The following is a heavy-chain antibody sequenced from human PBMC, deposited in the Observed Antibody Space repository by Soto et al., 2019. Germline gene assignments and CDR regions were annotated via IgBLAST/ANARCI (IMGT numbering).Heavy chain of an antibody. CDR3: ARDRIAAAGLIDY. Sequence: PGGSLRLSCAASGFTFSSYWMSWVRQAPGKGLEWVANIKQDGSEKYYVDSVKGRFTISRDNAKNSLYLQMNSLRAEDTAVYYCARDRIAAAGLIDYWGQGTLVTVSS. V-gene: IGHV3-7*01. J-gene: IGHJ4*02. CDR1: GFTFSSYW. CDR2: IKQDGSEK. D-gene: IGHD6-13*01.